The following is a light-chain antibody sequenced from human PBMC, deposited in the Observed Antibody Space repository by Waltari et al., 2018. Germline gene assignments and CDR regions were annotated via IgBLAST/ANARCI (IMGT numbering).Light chain of an antibody. Sequence: EIVLTQSPDFQSMPPKEKVTITCRASQSIDYSLHWYQQKPGQSPKVLIKFASQSFSGVPSRFSGSGSGRDFTLTSSSLEAEDAAMYYCLQTYSSPLTFGGGTKVEIK. J-gene: IGKJ4*01. CDR1: QSIDYS. V-gene: IGKV6-21*01. CDR3: LQTYSSPLT. CDR2: FAS.